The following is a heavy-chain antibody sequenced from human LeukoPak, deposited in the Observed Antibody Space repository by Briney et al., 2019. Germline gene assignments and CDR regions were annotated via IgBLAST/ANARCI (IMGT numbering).Heavy chain of an antibody. D-gene: IGHD4-23*01. CDR2: INHSGST. CDR1: GGSFSGYY. V-gene: IGHV4-34*01. Sequence: SETLSLTCAVYGGSFSGYYWSWIRQPPGKGLEWIGEINHSGSTNYNPSLKSRVTISVDTSKNQFSLKLSSVTAADTAVYYCASLWVVTPDGRDYWGQGTLVTVSS. J-gene: IGHJ4*02. CDR3: ASLWVVTPDGRDY.